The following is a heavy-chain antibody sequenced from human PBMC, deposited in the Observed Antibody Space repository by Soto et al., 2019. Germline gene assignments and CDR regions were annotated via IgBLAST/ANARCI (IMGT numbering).Heavy chain of an antibody. D-gene: IGHD1-1*01. J-gene: IGHJ4*02. Sequence: SAISGSRSNTYYTDSVKGRFTISRDNSQNTLYLQMNSLTADDTAVYYCAKERATTTCFDFWGQGTLVTVSS. CDR2: ISGSRSNT. V-gene: IGHV3-23*01. CDR3: AKERATTTCFDF.